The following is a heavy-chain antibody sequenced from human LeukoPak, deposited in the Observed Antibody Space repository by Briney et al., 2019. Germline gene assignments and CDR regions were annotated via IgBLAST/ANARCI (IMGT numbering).Heavy chain of an antibody. CDR3: ARDRSGFYSIDQ. D-gene: IGHD5-12*01. CDR1: GFTLSENN. CDR2: ISNDGNSK. V-gene: IGHV3-30-3*01. Sequence: GMSLRLSCAASGFTLSENNVHWVRQAPGKGLEWLALISNDGNSKDYADSVKGRFTLSGDNSKTTVYLQMNSLRAEDTAVYYCARDRSGFYSIDQWGQGTLVTVSP. J-gene: IGHJ4*02.